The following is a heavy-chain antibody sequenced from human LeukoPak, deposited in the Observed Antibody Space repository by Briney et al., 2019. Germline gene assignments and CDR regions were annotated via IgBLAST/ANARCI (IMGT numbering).Heavy chain of an antibody. CDR1: GGTFSSYA. CDR3: AREHSGYYDFDY. D-gene: IGHD5-12*01. J-gene: IGHJ4*02. Sequence: GASVKVSCKASGGTFSSYAISWVRQAPGQGLEWMGGIIPIFGTANYAQKFQGRVTITADESTSTAYMELSSLRSEDTAVYYCAREHSGYYDFDYWGQGTLVTVSS. V-gene: IGHV1-69*13. CDR2: IIPIFGTA.